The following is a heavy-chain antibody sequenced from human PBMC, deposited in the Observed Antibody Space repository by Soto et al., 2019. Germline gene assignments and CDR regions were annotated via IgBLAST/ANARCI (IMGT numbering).Heavy chain of an antibody. V-gene: IGHV3-23*01. J-gene: IGHJ4*02. CDR2: ISGSGGST. CDR1: GFTFSSYG. D-gene: IGHD5-18*01. Sequence: PXGSLLLSCAASGFTFSSYGMSWVRQAPGEGLEWVSGISGSGGSTYYADSVKGRFTISRDNSKDTLYLQMYSLRAEDTAVYYCAKTGPGSSYGYYFDSWGQGTLVTVSS. CDR3: AKTGPGSSYGYYFDS.